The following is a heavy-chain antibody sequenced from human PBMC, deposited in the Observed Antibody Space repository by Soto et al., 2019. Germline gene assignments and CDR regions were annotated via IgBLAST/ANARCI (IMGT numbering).Heavy chain of an antibody. CDR1: GESFSGHI. CDR2: INHSGSA. V-gene: IGHV4-34*01. D-gene: IGHD3-9*01. CDR3: TKDAKFDDIYTGYFVNDL. Sequence: LSLTCAVYGESFSGHIWTWIRQTPGKGLQWIGQINHSGSASYNPSLKSRVTISVHTSNSQFSLELSSVTAADTAVYYCTKDAKFDDIYTGYFVNDLWGRGTPVTVSS. J-gene: IGHJ5*02.